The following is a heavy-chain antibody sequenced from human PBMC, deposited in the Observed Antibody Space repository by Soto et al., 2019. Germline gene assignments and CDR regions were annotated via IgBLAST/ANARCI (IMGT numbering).Heavy chain of an antibody. CDR1: GLTVSNNY. D-gene: IGHD3-10*01. Sequence: PGESLKISCAASGLTVSNNYMAWVRQAPGKGLEWVSIIYSGGSTYHADSVQGRFTLSRDTSKNTLFLQMNSLRVEDTAVYYCARVNYYGSGTFYKPDYCYGMDVPGQGPTVTVSS. CDR3: ARVNYYGSGTFYKPDYCYGMDV. CDR2: IYSGGST. V-gene: IGHV3-53*01. J-gene: IGHJ6*02.